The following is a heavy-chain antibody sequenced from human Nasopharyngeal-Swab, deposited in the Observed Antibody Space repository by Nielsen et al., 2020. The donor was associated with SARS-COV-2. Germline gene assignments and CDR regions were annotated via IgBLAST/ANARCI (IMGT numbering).Heavy chain of an antibody. CDR3: ARDRSSSDI. CDR2: SRDHNGNT. D-gene: IGHD6-13*01. V-gene: IGHV1-18*01. CDR1: GYTFINYG. J-gene: IGHJ3*02. Sequence: ASVKVSCKASGYTFINYGMSWVRQAPGQGLEWMGWSRDHNGNTDYAQKYLGRVTMTTDTSTSTAYMELRSLTSDDTAVYYCARDRSSSDIWGQGTMVIVSS.